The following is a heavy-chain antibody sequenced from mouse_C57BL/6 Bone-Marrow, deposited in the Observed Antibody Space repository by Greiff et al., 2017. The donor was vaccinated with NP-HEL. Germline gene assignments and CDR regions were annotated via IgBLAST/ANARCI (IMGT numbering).Heavy chain of an antibody. CDR2: INPSTGGT. CDR1: GYSFTGYS. CDR3: ARSPYDNDGYYYAMDY. D-gene: IGHD2-4*01. Sequence: VQLQQSGPELVKPGASVKLSCKASGYSFTGYSMNWVKQSPEKSLEWIGEINPSTGGTTYNQKFKAQATLTVAKSSSTAYMQLKSLTAEDSAVYYCARSPYDNDGYYYAMDYWGQGASVTVSS. J-gene: IGHJ4*01. V-gene: IGHV1-42*01.